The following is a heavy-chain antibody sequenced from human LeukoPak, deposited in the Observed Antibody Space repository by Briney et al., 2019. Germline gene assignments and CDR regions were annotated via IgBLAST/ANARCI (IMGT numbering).Heavy chain of an antibody. V-gene: IGHV3-30*04. CDR2: ISYDGSNK. J-gene: IGHJ4*02. Sequence: GGSLRLSCAASGFTFSSYAMHWVRQAPGKGLEWVAVISYDGSNKYYADSVKGRFTISRDNSKNTLYLQMNSLRAEDTAVYYCARAHRRYGSGSYSLDYWGLGTLVTVSS. CDR1: GFTFSSYA. D-gene: IGHD3-10*01. CDR3: ARAHRRYGSGSYSLDY.